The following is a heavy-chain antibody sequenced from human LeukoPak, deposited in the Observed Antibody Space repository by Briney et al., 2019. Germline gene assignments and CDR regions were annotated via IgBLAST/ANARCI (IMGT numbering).Heavy chain of an antibody. CDR3: ARDAYSSG. Sequence: PVGSLRLSSAASGFTFSSYSMNSVCQAPRKGLERVSGISSSSSYIDYADSVKGRFTISRDNAKNSLYLQMNSLTAEDTAVYYCARDAYSSGWGQGTLVTVSS. V-gene: IGHV3-21*01. CDR1: GFTFSSYS. J-gene: IGHJ4*02. CDR2: ISSSSSYI. D-gene: IGHD6-19*01.